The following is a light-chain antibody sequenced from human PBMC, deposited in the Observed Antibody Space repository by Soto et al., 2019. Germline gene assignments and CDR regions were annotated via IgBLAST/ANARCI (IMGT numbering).Light chain of an antibody. J-gene: IGLJ3*02. CDR3: AASGDSLSWV. CDR2: NSD. Sequence: QSVLTQPPSASGTPGQRVTISCFGSSSNIGSNAITWYQQLPGAAPKLLIYNSDQRPSGVPDRFSASKSGTSASLAISGLESEDEADYYCAASGDSLSWVFGGGTKLTVL. V-gene: IGLV1-44*01. CDR1: SSNIGSNA.